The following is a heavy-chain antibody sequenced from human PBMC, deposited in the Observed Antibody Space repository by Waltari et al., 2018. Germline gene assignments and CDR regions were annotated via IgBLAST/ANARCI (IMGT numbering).Heavy chain of an antibody. CDR2: IYSGGST. V-gene: IGHV3-53*01. D-gene: IGHD3-10*01. Sequence: EVQLVESGGGLIQPGGSLRLSCAASGFTVSSNYMSWVRQAPGEGLEWVSVIYSGGSTYYADSVKGRFTISRDNSKNTLYLQMNSLRAEDTAVYYCAKGAGMVQGVIELYYYGMDVWGQGTTVTVSS. CDR1: GFTVSSNY. CDR3: AKGAGMVQGVIELYYYGMDV. J-gene: IGHJ6*02.